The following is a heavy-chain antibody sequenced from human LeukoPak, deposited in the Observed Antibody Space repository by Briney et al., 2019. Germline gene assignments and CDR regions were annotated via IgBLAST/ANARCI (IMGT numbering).Heavy chain of an antibody. CDR3: ATRSYSSGYLYYFDY. Sequence: PSETLSLTCAVYGGSFSGYYWSWIRQPPGEGLEWIGEINHSGSTNYNPSLKSRVTISVDTSKNQFSLKLSSVTAADTAVYYCATRSYSSGYLYYFDYWGQGTLVTVSS. CDR1: GGSFSGYY. CDR2: INHSGST. V-gene: IGHV4-34*01. J-gene: IGHJ4*02. D-gene: IGHD3-22*01.